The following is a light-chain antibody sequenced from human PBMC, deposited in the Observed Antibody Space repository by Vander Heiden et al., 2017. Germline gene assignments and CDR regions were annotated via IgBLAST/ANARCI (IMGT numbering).Light chain of an antibody. CDR2: GAS. CDR3: QQYNSYPWT. V-gene: IGKV1-5*03. CDR1: QTIRSW. Sequence: DIQMTQSPSTLSASVGDRVTITCRASQTIRSWLAWYQQKPGKAPNLVIYGASTLESGVPSRFSGSGSGTEFTLTISSLQPDDLATYYCQQYNSYPWTFGHGTKVEIK. J-gene: IGKJ1*01.